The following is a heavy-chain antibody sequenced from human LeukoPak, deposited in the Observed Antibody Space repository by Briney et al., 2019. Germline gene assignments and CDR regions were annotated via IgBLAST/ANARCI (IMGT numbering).Heavy chain of an antibody. V-gene: IGHV4-39*07. Sequence: SETLSLTCTVSGGSISSSSYYWGWIRQPPGKGLEWIGSIYYSGSTYYNPSLKSRVTMSVDTSKNQFSLKLSSVTAADTAVYYCARGRDYYGSGSYKDWGQGTLVTVSS. D-gene: IGHD3-10*01. J-gene: IGHJ4*02. CDR2: IYYSGST. CDR1: GGSISSSSYY. CDR3: ARGRDYYGSGSYKD.